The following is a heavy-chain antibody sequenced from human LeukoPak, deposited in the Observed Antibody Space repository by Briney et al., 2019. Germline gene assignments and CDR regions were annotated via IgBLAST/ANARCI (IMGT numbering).Heavy chain of an antibody. CDR1: GFTVSSNY. Sequence: PGGSLRLSCAASGFTVSSNYMNWVRQAPGKGLEWVSIIYSGGSTYYADSVKGRFTTSRDNSKNILYLQMNSLRAEDTAVYYCAREKLNWGFDYWGQGTLVTVSS. D-gene: IGHD3-16*01. V-gene: IGHV3-53*01. J-gene: IGHJ4*02. CDR3: AREKLNWGFDY. CDR2: IYSGGST.